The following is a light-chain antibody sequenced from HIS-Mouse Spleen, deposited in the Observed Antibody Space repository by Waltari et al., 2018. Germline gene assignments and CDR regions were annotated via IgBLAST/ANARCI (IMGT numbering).Light chain of an antibody. Sequence: QSVLTQPPSVSAAPGPKVTISCSGSSPNIGNNYVSWYQQLPGTAPKLLIYDNNKRPSGIPDRFSGSKSGTSATLGITGIQTGDEADYYCGTWDSSLSAVVFGGGTKLTVL. J-gene: IGLJ2*01. CDR2: DNN. V-gene: IGLV1-51*01. CDR1: SPNIGNNY. CDR3: GTWDSSLSAVV.